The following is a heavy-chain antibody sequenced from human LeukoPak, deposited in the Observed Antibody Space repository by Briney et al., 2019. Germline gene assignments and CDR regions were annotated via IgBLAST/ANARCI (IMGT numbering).Heavy chain of an antibody. CDR3: ARVGDHSSSWFLFDY. CDR2: IKKDGSEK. J-gene: IGHJ4*02. CDR1: GFTFSSYW. D-gene: IGHD6-13*01. V-gene: IGHV3-7*01. Sequence: AGGSLRLSCAASGFTFSSYWMSWVRQAPGKGLEWVANIKKDGSEKYYVDSVKGRFTISRDNAKTSLYLQMNSLRAEDTAVYYCARVGDHSSSWFLFDYWGQGTLVTVSS.